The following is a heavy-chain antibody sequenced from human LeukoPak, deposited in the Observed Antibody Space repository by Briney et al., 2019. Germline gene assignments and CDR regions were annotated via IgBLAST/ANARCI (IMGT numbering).Heavy chain of an antibody. CDR3: ARGIVVVPAARYNWNYGYYYYMDV. D-gene: IGHD2-2*01. CDR1: GGTFSSYA. CDR2: IIPIFGTA. Sequence: ASVKVSCKASGGTFSSYAISWVRQAPGQGLEWMGGIIPIFGTANYAQKFQGRVTITTDESTSTAYMELSSLRSEDTAVYYCARGIVVVPAARYNWNYGYYYYMDVWGKGTTVTVSS. J-gene: IGHJ6*03. V-gene: IGHV1-69*05.